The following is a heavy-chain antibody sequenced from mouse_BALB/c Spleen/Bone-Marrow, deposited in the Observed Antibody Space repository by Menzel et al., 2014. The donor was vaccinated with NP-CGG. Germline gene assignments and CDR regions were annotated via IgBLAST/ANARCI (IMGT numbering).Heavy chain of an antibody. CDR1: GYTFTRYW. V-gene: IGHV1-7*01. Sequence: QVQLQQSGAELAKPGASVKMSCKASGYTFTRYWMHWVKQRPGQGLEWIGYINPSTGDTEYNQKFKDEATLTADMSSSTAYTQLSSLTSEDSAVYYCARGNYEAMDSWGQGTSVTVS. D-gene: IGHD2-1*01. CDR3: ARGNYEAMDS. CDR2: INPSTGDT. J-gene: IGHJ4*01.